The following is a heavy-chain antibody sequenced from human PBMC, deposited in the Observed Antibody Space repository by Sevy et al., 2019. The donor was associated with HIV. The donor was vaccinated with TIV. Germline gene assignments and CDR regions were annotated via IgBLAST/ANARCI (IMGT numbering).Heavy chain of an antibody. CDR3: ARKSASYSHFDY. CDR1: GFTFSFYD. V-gene: IGHV3-13*01. D-gene: IGHD1-26*01. Sequence: GGCLRLSCAASGFTFSFYDMHCVRQATGKGLEWVSGFGIAGDTYYAGSVKGRFTISRDNAKNSLYLQMNSPRTGDTAVYYCARKSASYSHFDYWGQGTLVDVSS. CDR2: FGIAGDT. J-gene: IGHJ4*02.